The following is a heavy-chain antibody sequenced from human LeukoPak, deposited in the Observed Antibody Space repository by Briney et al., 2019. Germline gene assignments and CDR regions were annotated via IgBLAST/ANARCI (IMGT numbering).Heavy chain of an antibody. J-gene: IGHJ6*02. D-gene: IGHD3-10*01. CDR1: GYTFTSYG. CDR3: ARDSEPFGPGYYGMDV. CDR2: ISAYNGNT. Sequence: ASVKVSCKASGYTFTSYGISWVRQAPGQGLEWMGWISAYNGNTNYAQKFQGRVTITADESTSTAYMELSSLRSEDTAVYYCARDSEPFGPGYYGMDVWGQGTTVTVSS. V-gene: IGHV1-18*01.